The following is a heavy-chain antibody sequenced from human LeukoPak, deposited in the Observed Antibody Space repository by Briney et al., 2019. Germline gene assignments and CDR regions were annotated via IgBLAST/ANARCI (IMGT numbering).Heavy chain of an antibody. D-gene: IGHD6-19*01. J-gene: IGHJ4*02. CDR1: GFTFSSYS. CDR2: ISSSSSYI. V-gene: IGHV3-21*01. Sequence: GGSLRLSCAASGFTFSSYSMNWVRQAPGRGLEWVSSISSSSSYIYYADSVKGRFTISRDNAKNSLYLQMNSLRAEDTAVYYCARAIAVVGPFDYWGQGTLVTVSS. CDR3: ARAIAVVGPFDY.